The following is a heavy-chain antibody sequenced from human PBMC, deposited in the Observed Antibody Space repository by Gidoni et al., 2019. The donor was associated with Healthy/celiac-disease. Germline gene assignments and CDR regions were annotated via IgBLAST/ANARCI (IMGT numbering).Heavy chain of an antibody. J-gene: IGHJ3*02. CDR2: IYYSGST. CDR1: GGSISSSSYY. D-gene: IGHD6-13*01. V-gene: IGHV4-39*01. CDR3: ARQGYSSSWDDAFDI. Sequence: QLQLQESGPGLVKPSETLSLTCTVSGGSISSSSYYWGWIRQPPGKGLEWIGSIYYSGSTYYNPSLKSRVTISVDTSKNQFSLKLSSVTAADTAVYYCARQGYSSSWDDAFDIWGQGTMVTVSS.